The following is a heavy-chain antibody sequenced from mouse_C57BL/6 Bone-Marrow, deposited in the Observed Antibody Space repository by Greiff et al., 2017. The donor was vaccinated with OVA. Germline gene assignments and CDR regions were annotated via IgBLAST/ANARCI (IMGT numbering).Heavy chain of an antibody. CDR1: GFNIKDDY. CDR3: TLAWFAY. V-gene: IGHV14-4*01. CDR2: IDPENGDT. J-gene: IGHJ3*01. Sequence: EVKLLESGAELVRPGASVKLSCTASGFNIKDDYMHWVKQRPEQGLEWIGWIDPENGDTEYASKFQGKATITADTSSNTAYLQLSSLTSEDTAVYYCTLAWFAYWGQGTLVTVSA.